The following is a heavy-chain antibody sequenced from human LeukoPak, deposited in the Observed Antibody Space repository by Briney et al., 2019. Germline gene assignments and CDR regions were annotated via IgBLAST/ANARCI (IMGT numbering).Heavy chain of an antibody. Sequence: GGSLRLSCAASGNYWVHWVRQAPGKGLVWVSHINGDGSWTTYADSVKGRFTISKDNAKNTVYLQMNNLRAEDTAVYYCVSFYETYWGRGTLVTVSS. CDR3: VSFYETY. J-gene: IGHJ4*02. CDR2: INGDGSWT. D-gene: IGHD2-2*01. V-gene: IGHV3-74*01. CDR1: GNYW.